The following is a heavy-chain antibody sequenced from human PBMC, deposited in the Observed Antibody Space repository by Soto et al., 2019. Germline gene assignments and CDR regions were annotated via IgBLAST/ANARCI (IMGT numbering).Heavy chain of an antibody. Sequence: PGGSLRLSCAASGFTFSGYWMSWVRQAPGKGLEWVANIKQHGSDKNYVDSVKGRFTISRDNAKNSLYLQMNSLRAEDTAVYYCARDTSAGHDYWGQGTLVTVSS. D-gene: IGHD6-19*01. CDR1: GFTFSGYW. V-gene: IGHV3-7*05. J-gene: IGHJ4*02. CDR2: IKQHGSDK. CDR3: ARDTSAGHDY.